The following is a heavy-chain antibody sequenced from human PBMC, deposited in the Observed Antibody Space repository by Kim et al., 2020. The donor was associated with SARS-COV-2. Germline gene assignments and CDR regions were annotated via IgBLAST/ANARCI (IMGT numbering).Heavy chain of an antibody. Sequence: GGSLRLSCAASGFTFSSYSMNWVRQAPGKGLEWVSSISRSSSYIYYADSVRGRFTISRDNAKNLLYLQMNSLRAEDTAVYYCAGGGGVIVVAPAAFDIWGQGTRVTVSS. CDR2: ISRSSSYI. CDR1: GFTFSSYS. J-gene: IGHJ3*02. CDR3: AGGGGVIVVAPAAFDI. D-gene: IGHD3-22*01. V-gene: IGHV3-21*01.